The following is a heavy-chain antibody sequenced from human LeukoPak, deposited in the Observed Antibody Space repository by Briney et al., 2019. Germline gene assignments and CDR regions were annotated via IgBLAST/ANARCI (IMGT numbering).Heavy chain of an antibody. CDR3: ARHDPRIVIAPGTIHD. V-gene: IGHV4-39*01. Sequence: SETLSLTCFVPGDLISDTTYYWGWVRQPPGKGLEWIASVFYDGTPYSNPSLKSRVTISVDTSKNQFSLRLNSVTAADTAVYYCARHDPRIVIAPGTIHDWGQGALVTVSS. CDR1: GDLISDTTYY. D-gene: IGHD2-2*02. J-gene: IGHJ4*02. CDR2: VFYDGTP.